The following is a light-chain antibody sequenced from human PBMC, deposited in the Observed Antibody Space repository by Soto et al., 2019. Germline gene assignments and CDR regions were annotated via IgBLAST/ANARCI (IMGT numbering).Light chain of an antibody. V-gene: IGLV1-44*01. CDR1: SSNIGSNT. CDR2: SNN. Sequence: QSVLTQRPSASGTPGQRVTISCSGSSSNIGSNTVNWYQQLPGTAPKLLIYSNNQRPSEVPDRFSGSKSGTSASLAISGLQSEDEADYYCAAWDDSLNGWVFGGGTKLTVL. J-gene: IGLJ3*02. CDR3: AAWDDSLNGWV.